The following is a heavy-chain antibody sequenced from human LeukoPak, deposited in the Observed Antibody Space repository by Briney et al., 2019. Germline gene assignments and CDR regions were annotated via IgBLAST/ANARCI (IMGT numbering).Heavy chain of an antibody. CDR2: ISWNSGSI. CDR1: GFTFDDYA. D-gene: IGHD6-6*01. CDR3: AKDISIAAIKPYYFDY. V-gene: IGHV3-9*01. J-gene: IGHJ4*02. Sequence: GGSLRLSCAASGFTFDDYAMHWVRQAPGKGLEWVSGISWNSGSIGYADSVKGRFTISRDNAKNSLYLQMNSLRAEDTAFYYCAKDISIAAIKPYYFDYWGQGTLVTVSS.